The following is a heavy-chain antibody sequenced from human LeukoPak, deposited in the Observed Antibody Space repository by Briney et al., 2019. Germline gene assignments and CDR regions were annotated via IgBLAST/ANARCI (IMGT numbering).Heavy chain of an antibody. Sequence: PGGSLRLSCAASGFTFSSYAMSWVRQAPGKGLEWVSAISGSGSSTYYADSVKGRFTISRDNSKNTLYLQMNSLRAEDTAVYYCAKDDFWSGSNYYYGMDVWGQGTTVTVSS. D-gene: IGHD3-3*01. J-gene: IGHJ6*02. CDR1: GFTFSSYA. V-gene: IGHV3-23*01. CDR2: ISGSGSST. CDR3: AKDDFWSGSNYYYGMDV.